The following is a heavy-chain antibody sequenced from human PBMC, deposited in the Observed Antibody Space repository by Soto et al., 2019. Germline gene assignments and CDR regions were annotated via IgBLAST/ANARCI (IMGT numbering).Heavy chain of an antibody. V-gene: IGHV1-69*06. J-gene: IGHJ6*02. Sequence: QVQLLQSGAEVKKPGSSVKVSCKVSGGAFNNYALNWVRHGPGQGLEWLGGIIPLHNTSNYSLKFLGRVTVTADISSNTVYMELNSLTSADEATYYCASWSNWNPLYYDGLDVWGQGTTVTVSS. D-gene: IGHD1-20*01. CDR1: GGAFNNYA. CDR3: ASWSNWNPLYYDGLDV. CDR2: IIPLHNTS.